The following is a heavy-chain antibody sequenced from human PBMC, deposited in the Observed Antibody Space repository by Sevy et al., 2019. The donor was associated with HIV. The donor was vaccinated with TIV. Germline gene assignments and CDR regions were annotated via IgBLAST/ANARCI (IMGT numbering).Heavy chain of an antibody. CDR1: GGTFSSYA. V-gene: IGHV1-69*13. Sequence: ASVKVSCKASGGTFSSYAISWVRQAPGQGLEWMGGIIPIFGTANYAQKFQGRVTITADESTSTAYMELSSLRSEDTAVYYCANQIEAAGLPFDYWGQGTLVTVSS. CDR3: ANQIEAAGLPFDY. D-gene: IGHD6-13*01. CDR2: IIPIFGTA. J-gene: IGHJ4*02.